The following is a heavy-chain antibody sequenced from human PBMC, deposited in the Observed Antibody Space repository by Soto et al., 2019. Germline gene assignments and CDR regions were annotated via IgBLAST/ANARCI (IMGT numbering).Heavy chain of an antibody. CDR1: GFTFSSYW. CDR2: IKEDGAEK. D-gene: IGHD5-12*01. J-gene: IGHJ6*02. V-gene: IGHV3-7*03. CDR3: ARDSEMATSGGLYYYYGMDV. Sequence: PGGSLRLSCAASGFTFSSYWMSWVRQAPGKGLEWVASIKEDGAEKYYVDSVEGRFTISRDNAENSLYLHMNSLRAAGTAVYYCARDSEMATSGGLYYYYGMDVWGQGTTVTVSS.